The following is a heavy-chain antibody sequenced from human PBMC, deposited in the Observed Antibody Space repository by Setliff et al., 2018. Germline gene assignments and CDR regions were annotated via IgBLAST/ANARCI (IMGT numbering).Heavy chain of an antibody. CDR1: GGSISSSHYY. CDR2: IYFTGST. V-gene: IGHV4-39*07. J-gene: IGHJ4*02. CDR3: AKAMLGGMYFDY. Sequence: SETLSLTCTVSGGSISSSHYYWDWIRQPPGKGLEWIGSIYFTGSTYYNPSLKSRVTISIDTSKSQFSLNLSSVTAADTAIYYCAKAMLGGMYFDYWGQGVLVTVSS. D-gene: IGHD2-15*01.